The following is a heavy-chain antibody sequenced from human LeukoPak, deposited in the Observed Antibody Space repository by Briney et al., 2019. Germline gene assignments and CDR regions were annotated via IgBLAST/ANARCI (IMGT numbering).Heavy chain of an antibody. J-gene: IGHJ4*02. Sequence: GGSLRLSCVVSGFTFSAYAISWVRQAPGEGLEWVSSISASGATTDYADSVEGRFTVSRDNSKKTLYLQMDSLRAEDTAVYYCAKEPTSSMVRGGAGYWGQGILVTVSS. CDR3: AKEPTSSMVRGGAGY. CDR1: GFTFSAYA. D-gene: IGHD3-10*01. V-gene: IGHV3-23*01. CDR2: ISASGATT.